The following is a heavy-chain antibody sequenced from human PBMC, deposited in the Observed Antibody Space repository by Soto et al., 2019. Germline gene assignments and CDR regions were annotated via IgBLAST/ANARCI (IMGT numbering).Heavy chain of an antibody. V-gene: IGHV1-8*01. CDR2: MNPNSGNT. J-gene: IGHJ4*02. Sequence: ASVKVSCKASGYTFTSYDINWVRQATGQGLEWMGWMNPNSGNTSYAQKLQGRVTMTTDTSTSTAYMELRSLRSDDTAVYYCARDPPYYYDSSGYYRTLDYWGQGILVTVSS. CDR3: ARDPPYYYDSSGYYRTLDY. D-gene: IGHD3-22*01. CDR1: GYTFTSYD.